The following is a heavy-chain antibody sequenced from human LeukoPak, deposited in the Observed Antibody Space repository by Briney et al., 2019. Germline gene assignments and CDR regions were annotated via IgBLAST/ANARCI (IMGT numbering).Heavy chain of an antibody. CDR2: ISSSSSYI. Sequence: PGGSLRLSCAASGFTFSSYSMNWVRQAPGKGLEWISSISSSSSYIYYADSVKGRFTISRDNAKNSLYLQMNSLRAEDTAVYYCARGVCSSTSCYGDWGQGTLVTVSS. J-gene: IGHJ4*02. V-gene: IGHV3-21*01. D-gene: IGHD2-2*01. CDR1: GFTFSSYS. CDR3: ARGVCSSTSCYGD.